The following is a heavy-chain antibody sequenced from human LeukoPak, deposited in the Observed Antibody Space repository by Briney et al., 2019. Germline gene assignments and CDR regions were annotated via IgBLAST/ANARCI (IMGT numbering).Heavy chain of an antibody. D-gene: IGHD6-19*01. J-gene: IGHJ6*04. CDR1: GGSFSGYY. V-gene: IGHV4-34*01. Sequence: KPSETLSLTCAVYGGSFSGYYWSWIRQSPGKGLEWIGEINHSGSTNYNPSLKSRVTISVDTSKNQFSLKLSSVTAADTAVYYCARVPWAVAGTTRPAYYYYGMDVWGKGTTVTVSS. CDR2: INHSGST. CDR3: ARVPWAVAGTTRPAYYYYGMDV.